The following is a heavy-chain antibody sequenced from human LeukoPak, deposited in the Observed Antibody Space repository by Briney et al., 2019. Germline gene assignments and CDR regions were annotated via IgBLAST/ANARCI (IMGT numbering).Heavy chain of an antibody. V-gene: IGHV3-21*01. CDR2: ISSSSSYI. CDR3: ARDGYCSGGSCYSDAFDI. Sequence: GGSLRLSCAASGFTFSSYSMNWVRQAPGKGLEWVSSISSSSSYIYYADSVKGRFTISRDNAKNSLYLQMNSLRAEDTAVCYCARDGYCSGGSCYSDAFDIWGQGTMVTVSS. J-gene: IGHJ3*02. CDR1: GFTFSSYS. D-gene: IGHD2-15*01.